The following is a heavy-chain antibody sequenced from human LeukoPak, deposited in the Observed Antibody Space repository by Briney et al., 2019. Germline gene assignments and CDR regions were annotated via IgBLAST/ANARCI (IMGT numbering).Heavy chain of an antibody. V-gene: IGHV3-23*01. CDR1: GFTFSSYA. CDR3: AKSAHKYYYDSSGPFDY. D-gene: IGHD3-22*01. J-gene: IGHJ4*02. CDR2: ISGSGGST. Sequence: PGGSLRLSCAASGFTFSSYAMSWVRQAPGKGLEWVSAISGSGGSTYYADSVKGRFIISRDNSKNTLYLQMNSLRAEDTAVYYCAKSAHKYYYDSSGPFDYWGQGTLVTVSS.